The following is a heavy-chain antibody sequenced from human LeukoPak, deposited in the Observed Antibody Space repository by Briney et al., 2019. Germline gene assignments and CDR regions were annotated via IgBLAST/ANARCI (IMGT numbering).Heavy chain of an antibody. D-gene: IGHD3-16*01. J-gene: IGHJ4*02. Sequence: GGSLRLSCAASKFTFSSYWMSWVRQAPGKGLEWVAYMNQHGNEKNYLDSVKGRFTISRDNAKNSLYLQMNNLRPEDKAMYYCARGTYYYEFWGQGTLVTVSS. CDR3: ARGTYYYEF. CDR2: MNQHGNEK. CDR1: KFTFSSYW. V-gene: IGHV3-7*04.